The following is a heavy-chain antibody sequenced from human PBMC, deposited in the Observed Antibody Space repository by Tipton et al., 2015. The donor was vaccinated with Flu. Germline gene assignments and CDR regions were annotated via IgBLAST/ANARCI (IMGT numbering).Heavy chain of an antibody. J-gene: IGHJ4*02. CDR3: ARAYCSGGSCYYVDY. D-gene: IGHD2-15*01. CDR2: IYHSGST. CDR1: GYSISSGYY. Sequence: PGLVKPSETLSLTCAVSGYSISSGYYWGWVRQPPGKGLEWIGTIYHSGSTYYNPSLKSRVTISVDTSKNQFSLKLSSVTAADTAVYYCARAYCSGGSCYYVDYWGQGTLVTVSS. V-gene: IGHV4-38-2*01.